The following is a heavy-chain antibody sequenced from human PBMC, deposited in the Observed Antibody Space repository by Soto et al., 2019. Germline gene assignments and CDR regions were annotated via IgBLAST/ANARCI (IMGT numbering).Heavy chain of an antibody. CDR3: ARDTLGGAYDFRH. J-gene: IGHJ4*02. CDR2: ISSDGST. V-gene: IGHV3-66*01. D-gene: IGHD3-3*01. Sequence: EVQLVESGRGLVQPGGSLRLSCAASGFSVSNLFMTWVRQAPGKGLEWVSVISSDGSTYYADSVKGRFTISRDNSKNTLYLEMNSLRAGDTAVYYCARDTLGGAYDFRHGGQGTLVTVSS. CDR1: GFSVSNLF.